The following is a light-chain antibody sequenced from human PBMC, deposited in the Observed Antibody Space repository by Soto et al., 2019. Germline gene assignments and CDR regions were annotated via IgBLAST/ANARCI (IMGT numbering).Light chain of an antibody. CDR3: SSYTTSSTLV. V-gene: IGLV2-14*01. Sequence: QSALTQPASVSGSPGQSITISCTGTSSDVGGYNYVSWYQQHPGKAPKLMIYEVSHRPSEVSSRFSGSKSGNTASLTISGLQTEDEADYYCSSYTTSSTLVFGGGTQLTVL. CDR2: EVS. CDR1: SSDVGGYNY. J-gene: IGLJ7*01.